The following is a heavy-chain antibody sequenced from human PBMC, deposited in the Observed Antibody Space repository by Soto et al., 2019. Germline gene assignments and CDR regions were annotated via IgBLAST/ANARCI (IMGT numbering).Heavy chain of an antibody. V-gene: IGHV3-48*02. CDR1: GFSFSTYT. D-gene: IGHD1-26*01. CDR3: ARERGGTYYDY. J-gene: IGHJ4*02. Sequence: EVQLVESGGGLVQPGGSLRLSCAASGFSFSTYTMNWVRQAPGKGLEWVSYITGSSSTICYADSVKGRFTISRDNAKNSLYLQMNSVRDEDTAVYYCARERGGTYYDYWGQGTLVTVSS. CDR2: ITGSSSTI.